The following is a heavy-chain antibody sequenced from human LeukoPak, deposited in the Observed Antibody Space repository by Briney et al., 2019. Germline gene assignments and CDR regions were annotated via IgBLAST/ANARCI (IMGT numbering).Heavy chain of an antibody. CDR2: INQSGST. Sequence: PSETLSLTCAVYGGSFSDYYWSWIRQPPGKGLEWIGGINQSGSTNYNPSLKSRVTISVDTSKNQFSLKLSSVTAADTAVYYCANRRNRNYDSSGSSLDYWGQGTLVTVSS. CDR3: ANRRNRNYDSSGSSLDY. J-gene: IGHJ4*02. V-gene: IGHV4-34*01. CDR1: GGSFSDYY. D-gene: IGHD3-22*01.